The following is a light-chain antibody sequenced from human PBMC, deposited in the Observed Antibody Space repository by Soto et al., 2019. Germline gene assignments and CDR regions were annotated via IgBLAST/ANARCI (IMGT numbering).Light chain of an antibody. CDR2: DVS. V-gene: IGLV2-14*03. CDR3: SSYTASNTRQIV. Sequence: QSVLTQPASVSGSPRQSITNSCTGTSSDVGGYNYVSWYQHHPGKAPKLLIYDVSNRPSGISNRFSGSKSDNTASLTISGLQPEDEADYYCSSYTASNTRQIVFGTGTKVTVL. J-gene: IGLJ1*01. CDR1: SSDVGGYNY.